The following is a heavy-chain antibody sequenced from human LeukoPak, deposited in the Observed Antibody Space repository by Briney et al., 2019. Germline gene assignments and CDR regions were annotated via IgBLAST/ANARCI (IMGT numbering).Heavy chain of an antibody. V-gene: IGHV1-46*01. Sequence: ASVKVSCKASGYTFTSYYMHWVRQAPGQGLEWMGIINPSGGSTSYAQKFQGRVTMTRDTSTSTVYMELSSLRSEDTAVYYCARARPNVVAATSAWDEYFQHWGQGTLVTVSS. CDR1: GYTFTSYY. CDR2: INPSGGST. J-gene: IGHJ1*01. D-gene: IGHD2-15*01. CDR3: ARARPNVVAATSAWDEYFQH.